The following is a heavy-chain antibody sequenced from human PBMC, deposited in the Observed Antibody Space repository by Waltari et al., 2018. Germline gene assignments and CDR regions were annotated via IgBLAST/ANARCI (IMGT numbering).Heavy chain of an antibody. CDR3: ATTSPYRNFHPFDY. CDR2: ISAYNGNT. J-gene: IGHJ4*02. Sequence: QVQPVQSGAEVKKPGASVKVSCKASGYTFTSDGISWVRQAPGQGLEWMGWISAYNGNTNYAQKLQGRVTMTTDTSTSTAYMELRSLRSDDTAVYYCATTSPYRNFHPFDYWGQGTLVTVSS. CDR1: GYTFTSDG. V-gene: IGHV1-18*01. D-gene: IGHD4-4*01.